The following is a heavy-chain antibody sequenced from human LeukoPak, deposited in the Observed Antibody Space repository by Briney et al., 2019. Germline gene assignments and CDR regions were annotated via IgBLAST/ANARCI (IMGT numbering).Heavy chain of an antibody. D-gene: IGHD3-22*01. V-gene: IGHV5-51*01. J-gene: IGHJ4*02. CDR1: GYSFTSYW. CDR2: IYPGDSDT. Sequence: GESLKISCKGSGYSFTSYWIGWVRQMPGKGLEWMGIIYPGDSDTRYSPSFQSQVTISADKSISTAYLQWSSLKASDTAMYYCARRSYYYDSSGIYWFDYWGQGTLVTVSS. CDR3: ARRSYYYDSSGIYWFDY.